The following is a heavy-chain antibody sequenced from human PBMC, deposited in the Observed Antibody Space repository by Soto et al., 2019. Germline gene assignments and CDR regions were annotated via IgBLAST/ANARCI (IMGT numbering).Heavy chain of an antibody. CDR1: GGSFSGYY. CDR2: INQSGRT. J-gene: IGHJ4*02. CDR3: AGPNNHCAGDCDYLDY. D-gene: IGHD2-21*02. Sequence: SETLSLTCAVYGGSFSGYYWCWIRQPPGKGLEWIGEINQSGRTNYNPTLQGRVTISVDTSKNQFSLKLSSVTAADTAVYYCAGPNNHCAGDCDYLDYWGQGTLVTVSS. V-gene: IGHV4-34*01.